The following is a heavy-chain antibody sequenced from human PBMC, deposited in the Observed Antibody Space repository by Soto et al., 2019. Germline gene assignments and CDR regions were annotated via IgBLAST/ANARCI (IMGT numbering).Heavy chain of an antibody. D-gene: IGHD3-16*02. CDR3: ARNREYVWGSYRNHAFDV. J-gene: IGHJ3*01. CDR2: ISSASTYI. CDR1: GFTFSSYS. V-gene: IGHV3-21*06. Sequence: EVQLVESGGGLVKPGGSLRLSCAASGFTFSSYSMNWVRQAPGKGLEWGSSISSASTYIYYADSVKGRFTISRDNAKNSRYLQMNLLRAEDTAVSYCARNREYVWGSYRNHAFDVWGQGTMVTVSS.